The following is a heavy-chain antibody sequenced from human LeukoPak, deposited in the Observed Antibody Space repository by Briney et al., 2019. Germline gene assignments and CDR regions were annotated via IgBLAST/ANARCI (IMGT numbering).Heavy chain of an antibody. D-gene: IGHD3-16*01. CDR2: IGAYNGNT. V-gene: IGHV1-18*01. CDR1: GYTFTSYG. Sequence: GASVKVSCKASGYTFTSYGISWVRQAPGQGLEWMGWIGAYNGNTNYAQKLQGRVTMTTDTSTSTAYMELRSLRSDDTAVYYCAGHSRDYDYVWGSYWAFDIWGQGTMVTVSS. CDR3: AGHSRDYDYVWGSYWAFDI. J-gene: IGHJ3*02.